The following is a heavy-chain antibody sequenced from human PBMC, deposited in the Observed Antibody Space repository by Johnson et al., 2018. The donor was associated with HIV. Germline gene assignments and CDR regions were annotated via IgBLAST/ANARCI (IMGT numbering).Heavy chain of an antibody. D-gene: IGHD1-1*01. J-gene: IGHJ3*02. CDR1: GFTFSSYP. Sequence: QVQLVESGGGAVQPGRSLRLSCAASGFTFSSYPMHWVRQAPGKGLEWVAVISSDGSNNYYADSVKGRFTISRDNSKNTLYLQMNRLKTEDTAVYYCTPCTFGAFDIWGQGTMVTVSS. CDR3: TPCTFGAFDI. V-gene: IGHV3-30*04. CDR2: ISSDGSNN.